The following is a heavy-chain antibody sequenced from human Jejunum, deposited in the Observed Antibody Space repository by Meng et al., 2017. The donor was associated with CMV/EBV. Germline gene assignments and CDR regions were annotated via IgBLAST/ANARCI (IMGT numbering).Heavy chain of an antibody. CDR1: GFIFSTYA. J-gene: IGHJ4*02. D-gene: IGHD6-6*01. CDR2: ISYDGSHK. CDR3: ARGTIAAELFDY. Sequence: AASGFIFSTYAMHWVRQAPGKGLEWLAVISYDGSHKYYADSVKDRFTISRDNSKNTLYLQMNSLRAEDTAVYYCARGTIAAELFDYWGQGTLVTVSS. V-gene: IGHV3-30*07.